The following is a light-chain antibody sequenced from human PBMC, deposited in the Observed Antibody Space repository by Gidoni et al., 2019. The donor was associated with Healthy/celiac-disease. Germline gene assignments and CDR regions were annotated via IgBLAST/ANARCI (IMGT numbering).Light chain of an antibody. V-gene: IGKV1-33*01. Sequence: DIQITHSPSSLSASVGDRVTITCQASQDISNYLNWYQQKPGKAPKLLIYDASNLETGVPARFSGSGSGTDFTFTISSLQPEDIATYYCQQYDNRPSTFGQGTRLEIK. CDR3: QQYDNRPST. CDR1: QDISNY. J-gene: IGKJ5*01. CDR2: DAS.